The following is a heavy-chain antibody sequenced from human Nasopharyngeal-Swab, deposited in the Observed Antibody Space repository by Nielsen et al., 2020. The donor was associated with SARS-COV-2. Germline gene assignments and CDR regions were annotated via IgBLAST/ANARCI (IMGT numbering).Heavy chain of an antibody. CDR2: ISSSSSTI. Sequence: VRQAPGKGLEWVSYISSSSSTIYYADSVKGRFTISRDNAKNSLYLQMNSLRDEDTAVYYCARDPDGDYAGSNWFDPWGQGTLVTVSS. D-gene: IGHD4-17*01. V-gene: IGHV3-48*02. CDR3: ARDPDGDYAGSNWFDP. J-gene: IGHJ5*02.